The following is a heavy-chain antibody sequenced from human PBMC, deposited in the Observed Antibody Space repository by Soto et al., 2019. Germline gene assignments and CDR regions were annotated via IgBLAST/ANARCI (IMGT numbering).Heavy chain of an antibody. CDR3: ARADYYGSGSYHQIDY. D-gene: IGHD3-10*01. CDR1: GGSISSGGYY. V-gene: IGHV4-31*03. J-gene: IGHJ4*02. Sequence: SETLSLTCTVSGGSISSGGYYWSWNRQHPGKGLEWIGYIYYSGSTYYNPSLKSRVTISVDTSKNQFSLKLSSVTAADTAVYYCARADYYGSGSYHQIDYWGQGTLVTVSS. CDR2: IYYSGST.